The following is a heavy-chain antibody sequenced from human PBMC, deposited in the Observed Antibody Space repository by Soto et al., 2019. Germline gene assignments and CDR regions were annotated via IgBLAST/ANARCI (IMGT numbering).Heavy chain of an antibody. CDR1: GKSLSGYY. Sequence: QVQLQQWGAGLLKPSETLSLTCAVYGKSLSGYYWSWIHQPPGKSLEWIGEINHSGNTNYNQSLKSRVTISVDTSKNQLFLNLSSVTAADTAMYYCARHHVRGRTIAGAAEFWGQGTLVTVSS. CDR3: ARHHVRGRTIAGAAEF. J-gene: IGHJ4*02. D-gene: IGHD1-26*01. CDR2: INHSGNT. V-gene: IGHV4-34*01.